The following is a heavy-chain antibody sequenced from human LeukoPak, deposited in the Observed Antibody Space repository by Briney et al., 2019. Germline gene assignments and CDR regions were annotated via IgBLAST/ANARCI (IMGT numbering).Heavy chain of an antibody. CDR3: ARDRPTGSSRVFVVQ. J-gene: IGHJ4*02. CDR1: GFTFSTYA. V-gene: IGHV3-21*04. Sequence: PGGSLRLSCSASGFTFSTYAMTWVCQAPRKGLEWVSSMSSGGSYIYYADSLRGRFTISRDNTKNSLFLVMNNLRADDTAIYYCARDRPTGSSRVFVVQWGQGTQVTVFS. CDR2: MSSGGSYI. D-gene: IGHD2-21*01.